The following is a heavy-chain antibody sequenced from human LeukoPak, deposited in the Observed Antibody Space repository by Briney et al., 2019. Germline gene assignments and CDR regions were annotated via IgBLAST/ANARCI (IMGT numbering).Heavy chain of an antibody. CDR3: AKELTILPTGTVAFDI. V-gene: IGHV3-23*01. CDR2: ISGSGGDT. CDR1: GFIFSSYS. D-gene: IGHD1-1*01. Sequence: GGSLRLSCAASGFIFSSYSMNWVRQAPGKGLEWVSAISGSGGDTYYADSVKGRFTISRDNPKNTLYLQMNSLRAEDTAVYYCAKELTILPTGTVAFDIWGQGTMVPVSS. J-gene: IGHJ3*02.